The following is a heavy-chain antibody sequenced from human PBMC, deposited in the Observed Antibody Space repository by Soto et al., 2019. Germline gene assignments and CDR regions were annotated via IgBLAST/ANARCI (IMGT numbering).Heavy chain of an antibody. CDR2: ISAYNGNT. CDR3: AIVDSSGYYYVNY. J-gene: IGHJ4*02. Sequence: ASVKVSCKASGYTFTSYGISWLRQGPGQGLEWMGWISAYNGNTNYAQKLQGRVTMATDTSTSTAYMELRSLRSDDTAEYCCAIVDSSGYYYVNYWAEGTLVIFS. CDR1: GYTFTSYG. V-gene: IGHV1-18*01. D-gene: IGHD3-22*01.